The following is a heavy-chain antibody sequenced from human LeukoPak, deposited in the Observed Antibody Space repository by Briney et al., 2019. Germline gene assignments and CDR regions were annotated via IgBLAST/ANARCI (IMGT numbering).Heavy chain of an antibody. CDR2: ISYSGNT. V-gene: IGHV4-31*02. CDR1: GGSVNSGGSY. D-gene: IGHD2-8*02. Sequence: SQTLSLTCTVSGGSVNSGGSYWTWLRQHPGKGLEWIGYISYSGNTYYSPSLKSRIIISVDTSKNQFSLKLSSVTAADTAVYYCARIDTGGADCWGQGTMDTVSS. CDR3: ARIDTGGADC. J-gene: IGHJ4*02.